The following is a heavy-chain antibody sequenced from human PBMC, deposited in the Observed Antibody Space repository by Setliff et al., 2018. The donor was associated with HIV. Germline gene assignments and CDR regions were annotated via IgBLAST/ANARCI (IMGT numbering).Heavy chain of an antibody. Sequence: ASVKVSCKASGGTFSSYAISWVRQAPGQGLEWMGGISLLFGTPNYAQKFQGRVTITADESTSTAYMELSSLRSEDTAVYYCARDLYYYDSSGYYPGNYYGMDVWGQGTTVTVSS. CDR1: GGTFSSYA. D-gene: IGHD3-22*01. CDR3: ARDLYYYDSSGYYPGNYYGMDV. J-gene: IGHJ6*02. CDR2: ISLLFGTP. V-gene: IGHV1-69*13.